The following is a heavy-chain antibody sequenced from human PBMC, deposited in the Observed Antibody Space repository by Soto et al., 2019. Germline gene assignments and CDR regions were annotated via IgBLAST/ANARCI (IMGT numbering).Heavy chain of an antibody. CDR1: GFTFSSCA. Sequence: QVQLVESGGGVVQPGRSLRLSCAASGFTFSSCAMHWVRQTPGKGLEWVAVMSYGGSNKYYAASVKGRFTVSRDTSKHALYLQMNSLRAEDTAVYYCARDPYSRYYFDYWGQGSLVTVSS. CDR3: ARDPYSRYYFDY. J-gene: IGHJ4*02. V-gene: IGHV3-30-3*01. D-gene: IGHD4-4*01. CDR2: MSYGGSNK.